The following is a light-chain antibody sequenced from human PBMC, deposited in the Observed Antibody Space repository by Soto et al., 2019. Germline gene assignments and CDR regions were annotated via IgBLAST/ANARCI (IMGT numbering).Light chain of an antibody. CDR1: SSNIGNNY. CDR2: DNN. V-gene: IGLV1-51*01. J-gene: IGLJ2*01. CDR3: ATWDGSLPGEV. Sequence: QSVLMQSPSVSAAPGQTVTISCSGSSSNIGNNYVSWYQQLPGTAPKLLIYDNNKRPSGIPDRFSGSKSGTSGTLYSTGLQTGDEADYYCATWDGSLPGEVFGGGTTLTVL.